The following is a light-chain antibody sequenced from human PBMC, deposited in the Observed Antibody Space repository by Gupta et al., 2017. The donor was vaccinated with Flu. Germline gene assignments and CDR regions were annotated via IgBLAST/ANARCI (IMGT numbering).Light chain of an antibody. J-gene: IGLJ3*02. CDR3: STWDDSLGGSGV. Sequence: QSVLTQPPSASGTPGQRVTISCSGSSSNIGSNYIYWYQQLPGTAPKLLIYRNNQRPSGVPDRCSGSKSGTSASLAISGLRSEDEADYYCSTWDDSLGGSGVFGGGTKLTVL. V-gene: IGLV1-47*01. CDR2: RNN. CDR1: SSNIGSNY.